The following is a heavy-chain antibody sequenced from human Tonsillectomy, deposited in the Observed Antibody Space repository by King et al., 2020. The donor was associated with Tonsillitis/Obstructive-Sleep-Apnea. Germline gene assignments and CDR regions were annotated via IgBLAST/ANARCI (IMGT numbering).Heavy chain of an antibody. CDR3: GIVVVPAANYYYYMDV. CDR2: IYYSCST. D-gene: IGHD2-2*01. Sequence: LQLQESGPGLVKPSETLSLTCTVSGGSISSSSYYWGWIRQPPGKGLEWIGSIYYSCSTYYNPSLKSRVTITVDTSKNQFSLKLSSVTAADTAVYYCGIVVVPAANYYYYMDVWGKGTTVTVSS. J-gene: IGHJ6*03. V-gene: IGHV4-39*01. CDR1: GGSISSSSYY.